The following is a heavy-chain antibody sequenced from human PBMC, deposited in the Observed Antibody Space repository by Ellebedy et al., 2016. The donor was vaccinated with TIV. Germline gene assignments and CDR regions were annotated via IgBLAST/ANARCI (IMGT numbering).Heavy chain of an antibody. CDR2: IYYSGST. Sequence: SETLSLTXTVSGGSISSSSYYWGWIRQPPGKGLEWIGSIYYSGSTYYNPSLKSRVTISVDTSKNQFSLKLSSVTAADTAVYYCARDHSWYGMDVWGQGTTVTVSS. CDR1: GGSISSSSYY. CDR3: ARDHSWYGMDV. V-gene: IGHV4-39*02. J-gene: IGHJ6*02.